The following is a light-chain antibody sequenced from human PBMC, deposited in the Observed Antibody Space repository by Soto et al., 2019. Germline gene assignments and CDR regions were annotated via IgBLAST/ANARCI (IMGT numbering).Light chain of an antibody. CDR3: QSYDSSIVV. CDR2: EDN. J-gene: IGLJ2*01. Sequence: NFMLTQPPSVSESPGKTVTISCTRSSGSIASNYVPWYQQRPGSAPTTVIYEDNQRPSGVPDRFSGSIDSSANSASLTIAGLKTEDEADYYCQSYDSSIVVFGGGTKLTVL. V-gene: IGLV6-57*04. CDR1: SGSIASNY.